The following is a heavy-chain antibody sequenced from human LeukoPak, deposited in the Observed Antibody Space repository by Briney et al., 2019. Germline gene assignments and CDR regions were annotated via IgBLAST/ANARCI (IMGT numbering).Heavy chain of an antibody. CDR1: GYTFTSYG. D-gene: IGHD3-10*01. J-gene: IGHJ4*02. Sequence: ASVKVSCKASGYTFTSYGISWARQAPGQGLEWMGWISVYNGNTNYAQKFQGRVTMTTDTSTSTAYMELRSLTSDDTAVYYCARDGSGSYPLDYWGQGTLVTVSS. CDR2: ISVYNGNT. CDR3: ARDGSGSYPLDY. V-gene: IGHV1-18*01.